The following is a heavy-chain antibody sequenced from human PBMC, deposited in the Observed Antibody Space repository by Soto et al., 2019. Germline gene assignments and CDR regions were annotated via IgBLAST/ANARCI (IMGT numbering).Heavy chain of an antibody. J-gene: IGHJ4*02. CDR3: AREEYYYGSGACFDY. CDR1: GGTFSSYT. D-gene: IGHD3-10*01. Sequence: QVQLVQSGAEVKKPGSSVKVSCKASGGTFSSYTISWVRQAPGQGLEWMGRIIPILGIANYAQKFQGRGTITADKSTSTAYMELSSLRSEDTAVYYCAREEYYYGSGACFDYWGQGTLVTVSS. V-gene: IGHV1-69*08. CDR2: IIPILGIA.